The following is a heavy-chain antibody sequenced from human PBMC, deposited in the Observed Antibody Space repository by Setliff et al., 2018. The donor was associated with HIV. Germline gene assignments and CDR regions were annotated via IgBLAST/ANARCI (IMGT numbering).Heavy chain of an antibody. J-gene: IGHJ3*01. CDR3: ARVPDLYSHDSNDYRIDAFDV. D-gene: IGHD3-22*01. Sequence: SETLSLTCAVYGGSFSGYYWSWIRQPPGKGLEWIGEINHSGSTNYNPSLKSRVTMSVDASKNQFSLKLSSVTAADTAVYYCARVPDLYSHDSNDYRIDAFDVWGQGTMVTVSS. CDR2: INHSGST. V-gene: IGHV4-34*01. CDR1: GGSFSGYY.